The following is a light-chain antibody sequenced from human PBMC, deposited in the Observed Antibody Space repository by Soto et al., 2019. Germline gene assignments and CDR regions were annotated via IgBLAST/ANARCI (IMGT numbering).Light chain of an antibody. CDR3: SSYAGSDIFV. CDR1: SSDVGGYNY. Sequence: QSALTQPPSASGSPGQSLTISCTGTSSDVGGYNYVFWYQQHPGKAPKLMIYEVNKRPSGVPDRFSGSKSGNTASLTVSGLQAEDEADYYCSSYAGSDIFVFGGGTNVTVL. V-gene: IGLV2-8*01. J-gene: IGLJ2*01. CDR2: EVN.